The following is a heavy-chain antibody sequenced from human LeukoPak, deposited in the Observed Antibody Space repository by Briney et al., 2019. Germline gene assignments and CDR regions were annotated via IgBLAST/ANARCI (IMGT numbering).Heavy chain of an antibody. D-gene: IGHD1-26*01. J-gene: IGHJ4*02. CDR1: GYSFTSYW. V-gene: IGHV5-51*01. CDR2: IYPGDSDT. Sequence: GESLKISCKGSGYSFTSYWIGWVRQMPGKGLEWMGIIYPGDSDTRYSPSFQGQVTISADKSISTAHLQWSSLEASDTAMYYCARGSGSYHTAYMNWGQGTLVTVSS. CDR3: ARGSGSYHTAYMN.